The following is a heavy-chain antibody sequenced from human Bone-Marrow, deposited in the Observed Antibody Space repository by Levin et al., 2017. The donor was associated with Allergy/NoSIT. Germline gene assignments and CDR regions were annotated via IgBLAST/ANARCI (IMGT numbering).Heavy chain of an antibody. CDR3: ARDSRGIFGALGEELES. J-gene: IGHJ5*02. Sequence: ASVKVSCKASGYTFDGYYIHWLRQAPGHGPEWMGWINPYTGDTFSAQKFQGRVTLTTDTPMSEAYMELKSLRSDDTAMYYCARDSRGIFGALGEELESWGQGTQVIVSP. CDR1: GYTFDGYY. D-gene: IGHD1-7*01. CDR2: INPYTGDT. V-gene: IGHV1-2*02.